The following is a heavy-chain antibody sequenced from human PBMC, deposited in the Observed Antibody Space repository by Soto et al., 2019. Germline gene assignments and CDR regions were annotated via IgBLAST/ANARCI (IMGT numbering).Heavy chain of an antibody. CDR2: INGGGDTT. Sequence: EVQLLESGGGLVQPGGSLRLSCAASGFTFSSYAMSWVRQAPGKGLEWVSDINGGGDTTSYADSVKGRFTVSRDGSKNTLYLQMSSLRAEDTALYYCAKGRGGSGSLTPRVDFWGQGTLVTVSS. CDR1: GFTFSSYA. D-gene: IGHD3-10*01. J-gene: IGHJ4*02. CDR3: AKGRGGSGSLTPRVDF. V-gene: IGHV3-23*01.